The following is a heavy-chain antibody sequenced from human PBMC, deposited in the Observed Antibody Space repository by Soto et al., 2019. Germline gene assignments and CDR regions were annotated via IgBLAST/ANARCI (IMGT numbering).Heavy chain of an antibody. CDR2: IHYSGST. CDR1: GASISSLY. CDR3: ARGGWSMDV. J-gene: IGHJ6*02. D-gene: IGHD2-15*01. V-gene: IGHV4-59*11. Sequence: QVQLQESGPGLVKPSETLSLTCTISGASISSLYWSWVRQPPGKGLEWIGYIHYSGSTNYNPSLKSRVTILVDTSKNQFFLRLSSVTAADTAVYYCARGGWSMDVWGQGTTVTVSS.